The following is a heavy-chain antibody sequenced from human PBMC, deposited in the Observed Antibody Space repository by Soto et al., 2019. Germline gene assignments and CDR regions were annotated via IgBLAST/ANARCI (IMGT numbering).Heavy chain of an antibody. CDR1: GYSFTSYW. V-gene: IGHV5-10-1*01. Sequence: GESLKISCKGSGYSFTSYWIGWVRQMPGKGLQWMGRIVPSDSYTNYSPSFQGHVTISVDKSINTAYLQWSSLKASDTAMYYCARHIAVHQYYSGMDVWGQGTTVTVSS. J-gene: IGHJ6*02. CDR2: IVPSDSYT. D-gene: IGHD6-19*01. CDR3: ARHIAVHQYYSGMDV.